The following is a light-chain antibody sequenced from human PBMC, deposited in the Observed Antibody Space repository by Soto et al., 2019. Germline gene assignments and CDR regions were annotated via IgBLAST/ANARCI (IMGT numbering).Light chain of an antibody. CDR2: GAS. CDR1: QTIDNT. Sequence: IVMTQSPATLSLAPCEIATLSCRASQTIDNTLAWYQQKPGQAPRLLIYGASNRATGIPDRFSGSGSGTDFTLTISRLEPEDFAVYYCQQYGSSGTFGQGTKVDIK. V-gene: IGKV3-20*01. CDR3: QQYGSSGT. J-gene: IGKJ1*01.